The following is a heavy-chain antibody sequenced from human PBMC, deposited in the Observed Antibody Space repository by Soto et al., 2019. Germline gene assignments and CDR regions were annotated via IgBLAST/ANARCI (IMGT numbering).Heavy chain of an antibody. V-gene: IGHV3-23*01. CDR1: GFTFSTYA. CDR2: ISGSGGTT. CDR3: AKSDRGWPYWGIMDV. D-gene: IGHD2-21*01. J-gene: IGHJ6*02. Sequence: EVQLMESGGGLIQAGGSLRLSCAASGFTFSTYAMSWVRQAAGEGLESVSGISGSGGTTYYADSVKGRFTISRDNSRNTLYLQMNSLRAEDTAVYYGAKSDRGWPYWGIMDVWGQGTTVTVSS.